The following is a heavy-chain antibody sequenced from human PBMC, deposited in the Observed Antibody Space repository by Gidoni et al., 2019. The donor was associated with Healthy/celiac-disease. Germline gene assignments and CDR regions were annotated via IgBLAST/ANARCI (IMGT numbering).Heavy chain of an antibody. V-gene: IGHV4-59*01. D-gene: IGHD6-19*01. Sequence: QVQLQESGPGLVKPSETLSLTCTVSGGSISSYYWSWIRQPPGKGLEWIGYIYYSGSTNYNPSLKSRVTISVDTSKNQFSLKLSSVTAADTAVYYCARDRSSGWSNWFDPWGQGTLVTVSS. J-gene: IGHJ5*02. CDR3: ARDRSSGWSNWFDP. CDR1: GGSISSYY. CDR2: IYYSGST.